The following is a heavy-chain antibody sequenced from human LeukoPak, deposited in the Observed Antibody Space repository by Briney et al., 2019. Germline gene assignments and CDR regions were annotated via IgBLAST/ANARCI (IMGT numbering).Heavy chain of an antibody. D-gene: IGHD4-23*01. V-gene: IGHV4-4*08. CDR2: IYTSGST. CDR3: ARYGGNSV. J-gene: IGHJ4*02. CDR1: GGSISSYY. Sequence: SETLSLTCTVSGGSISSYYWSWIRQPPGKGLEWIGYIYTSGSTNYNPSLKSRVTISVDTSKNQFSLKLSSVTAADTAVYYCARYGGNSVWGQGTLVTVSS.